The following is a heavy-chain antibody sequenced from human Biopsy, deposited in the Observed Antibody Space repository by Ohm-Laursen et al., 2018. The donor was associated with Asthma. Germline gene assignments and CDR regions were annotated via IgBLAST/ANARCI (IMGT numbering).Heavy chain of an antibody. J-gene: IGHJ4*02. V-gene: IGHV3-30-3*01. CDR1: GFTFRSYA. Sequence: SLSLSCAASGFTFRSYAMHWVRQAPGKGLEWVAVGGSYYDGGLRYYADSVNGRFTVSRDDSKNTLYLQMNSLRPDDTAVYYCARDVMEWYLPAFDFWGQGTLVTVSS. CDR3: ARDVMEWYLPAFDF. CDR2: GGSYYDGGLR. D-gene: IGHD3-3*01.